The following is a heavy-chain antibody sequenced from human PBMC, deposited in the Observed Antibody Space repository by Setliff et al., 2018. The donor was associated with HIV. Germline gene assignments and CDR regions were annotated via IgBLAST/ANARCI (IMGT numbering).Heavy chain of an antibody. CDR2: FDPEDGEK. V-gene: IGHV1-24*01. CDR3: AKEPFTLIGLDSFDL. Sequence: ASVKVACKVSGSTLSEEAIHWVRQAPGKGLEWMGGFDPEDGEKIFARRFQGRLTMTEDTSTDTAYMELSSLTSEDTAVYYCAKEPFTLIGLDSFDLWGQGTMVTVSS. CDR1: GSTLSEEA. J-gene: IGHJ3*01. D-gene: IGHD3-22*01.